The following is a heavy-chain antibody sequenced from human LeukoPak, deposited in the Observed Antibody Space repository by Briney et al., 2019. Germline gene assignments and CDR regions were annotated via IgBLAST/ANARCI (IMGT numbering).Heavy chain of an antibody. J-gene: IGHJ4*02. Sequence: GGSLRLSCTASGFTFDDYGMSWVRQAPGKGLEWVTFIRYDGNNKYYADSVKGRFTISRDESKNTLYLQMNSLRAEDTAVYYCVKDAGFYGSGSCYFDYWGQGTLVTVSS. CDR3: VKDAGFYGSGSCYFDY. V-gene: IGHV3-30*02. D-gene: IGHD3-10*01. CDR2: IRYDGNNK. CDR1: GFTFDDYG.